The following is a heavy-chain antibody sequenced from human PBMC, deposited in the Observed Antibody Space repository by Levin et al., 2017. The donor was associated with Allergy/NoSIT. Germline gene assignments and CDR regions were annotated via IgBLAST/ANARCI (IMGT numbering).Heavy chain of an antibody. V-gene: IGHV3-30*03. CDR2: ISYDGSNK. J-gene: IGHJ6*02. D-gene: IGHD3-22*01. CDR1: GFTFSSYG. CDR3: ARNPGGGSDYYDSPDQPSYYYYYGMDV. Sequence: PGGSLRLSCAASGFTFSSYGMHWVRQAPGKGLEWVAVISYDGSNKYYADSVKGRFTISRDNSKNTLYLQMNSLRAEDTAVYYCARNPGGGSDYYDSPDQPSYYYYYGMDVWGQGTTVTVSS.